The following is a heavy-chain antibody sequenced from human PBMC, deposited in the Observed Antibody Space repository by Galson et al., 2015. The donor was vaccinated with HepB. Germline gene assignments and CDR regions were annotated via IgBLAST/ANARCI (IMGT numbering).Heavy chain of an antibody. CDR3: ARNRGYETFDY. J-gene: IGHJ4*02. D-gene: IGHD5-12*01. Sequence: SLRLSCAASGFMFSGHWMNWVRQAPGKGLEWVANIKEDGSIKYYVDFVTGRFTISRDNARNLLYLQMNGLRAEDTAVYFCARNRGYETFDYWGQGALVTVSS. V-gene: IGHV3-7*03. CDR2: IKEDGSIK. CDR1: GFMFSGHW.